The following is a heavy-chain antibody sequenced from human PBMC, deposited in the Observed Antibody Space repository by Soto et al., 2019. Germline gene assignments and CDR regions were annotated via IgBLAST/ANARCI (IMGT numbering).Heavy chain of an antibody. V-gene: IGHV4-59*01. Sequence: SETLSLTCTVSGVSISRYYWSWIRQPPGKGLEWIGYIYYSGSTNYNPSLKSRVTISVDTSKNQFSLKLSSVTAADTAVYYCARDPGYSYGYFDYWGQGTLVTVSS. CDR3: ARDPGYSYGYFDY. J-gene: IGHJ4*02. CDR2: IYYSGST. CDR1: GVSISRYY. D-gene: IGHD5-18*01.